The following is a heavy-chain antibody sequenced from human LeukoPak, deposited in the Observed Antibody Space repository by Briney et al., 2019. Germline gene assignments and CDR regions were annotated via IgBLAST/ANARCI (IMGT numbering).Heavy chain of an antibody. V-gene: IGHV4-61*02. CDR1: GGSISSSNY. J-gene: IGHJ4*02. D-gene: IGHD3-10*01. CDR2: IYTSGST. CDR3: ARGLWFGDENPPFDY. Sequence: SETLSLTCTVSGGSISSSNYWSWIRQPAGKGLEWIGRIYTSGSTNYNPSLKSRVTISVDTSKNQFSLKLSSVTAADTAVYYCARGLWFGDENPPFDYWGQGTLVTVSS.